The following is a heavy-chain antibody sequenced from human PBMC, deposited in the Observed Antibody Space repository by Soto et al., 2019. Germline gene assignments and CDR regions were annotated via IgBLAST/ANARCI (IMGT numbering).Heavy chain of an antibody. V-gene: IGHV1-69*12. J-gene: IGHJ6*02. CDR3: AGEGVTTSMSLPWMGYHYYGLDV. D-gene: IGHD1-26*01. Sequence: QVQLVQSGAEVKKPGSSVKVSCRASGGTFSSHTISWVRQAPGQGLEWMGGIMPMFGVTNYARKFQGRLTMTANESMTTAYMEVSSLTSEDTAVYYCAGEGVTTSMSLPWMGYHYYGLDVWGQGTTVIVSS. CDR1: GGTFSSHT. CDR2: IMPMFGVT.